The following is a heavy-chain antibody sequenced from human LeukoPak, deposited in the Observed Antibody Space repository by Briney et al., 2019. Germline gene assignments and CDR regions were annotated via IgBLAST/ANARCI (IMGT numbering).Heavy chain of an antibody. CDR3: ARVGVEGASCYDY. D-gene: IGHD2-2*01. V-gene: IGHV1-2*02. Sequence: GASVKVSCKASGYTFTSYAMNWVRQAPGQGLEWMGWINPNSGVTNYAQKFQGRVTMTRDTSISTAYMELSRLRSDDTAVYYCARVGVEGASCYDYWGQGTLVTVSS. CDR2: INPNSGVT. CDR1: GYTFTSYA. J-gene: IGHJ4*02.